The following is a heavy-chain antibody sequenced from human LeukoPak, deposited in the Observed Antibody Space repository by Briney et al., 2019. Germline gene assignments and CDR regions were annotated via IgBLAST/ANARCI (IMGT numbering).Heavy chain of an antibody. Sequence: ASVTVSFKASGYTFSSYGMSWVRQAPGQGLEWMGWVSAYNGHTDYSQNFQGRVTMTTDTSTSTAYMELRSLRSDDTAIYYCARDYFDILTGYSHANPLWGWGQGTLVTVSS. V-gene: IGHV1-18*01. CDR2: VSAYNGHT. CDR3: ARDYFDILTGYSHANPLWG. J-gene: IGHJ4*02. CDR1: GYTFSSYG. D-gene: IGHD3-9*01.